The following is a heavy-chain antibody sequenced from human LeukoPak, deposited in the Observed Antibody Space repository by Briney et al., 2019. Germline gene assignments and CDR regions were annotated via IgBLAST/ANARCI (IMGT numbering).Heavy chain of an antibody. CDR3: ARTRYCSSTTCYYFDY. V-gene: IGHV4-59*08. Sequence: KSSETLSLTCTVSGGSISXXXXXXIRQPPGKGLXXXXXIYYSGSTNYNPSLKSRVTXSVDTSKNQFSLKLSSVTAADTAVYYCARTRYCSSTTCYYFDYWGQGTLVTVSS. CDR1: GGSISXXX. CDR2: IYYSGST. J-gene: IGHJ4*02. D-gene: IGHD2-2*01.